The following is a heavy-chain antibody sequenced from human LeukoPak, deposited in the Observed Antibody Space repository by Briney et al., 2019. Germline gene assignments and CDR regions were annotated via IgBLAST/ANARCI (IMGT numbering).Heavy chain of an antibody. CDR1: GFTFSSYG. Sequence: PGGSLGLSCAASGFTFSSYGMHWVRQAPATGLEWVAFIRYDGSNKYYADSVKGRFTISRDNSKNTLFLQMNSLRAEDTAVYYCAKDSRNYLSPDYWGQGTLVTVSS. CDR2: IRYDGSNK. J-gene: IGHJ4*02. CDR3: AKDSRNYLSPDY. V-gene: IGHV3-30*02. D-gene: IGHD1-7*01.